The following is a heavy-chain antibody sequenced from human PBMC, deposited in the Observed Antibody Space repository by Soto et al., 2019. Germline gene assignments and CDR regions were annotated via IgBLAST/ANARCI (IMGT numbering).Heavy chain of an antibody. V-gene: IGHV1-2*04. Sequence: ASVKVSCKASGYTLSDYYMHWVRQAPGQGLEWMGWINPNSGDTNYAQEFQDWVTMTRDTSISTAYMELSRLRSDDTAVYYCARADYDYIWGSRRSDAFDIWGQGTVVTVSS. CDR1: GYTLSDYY. CDR2: INPNSGDT. D-gene: IGHD3-16*01. CDR3: ARADYDYIWGSRRSDAFDI. J-gene: IGHJ3*02.